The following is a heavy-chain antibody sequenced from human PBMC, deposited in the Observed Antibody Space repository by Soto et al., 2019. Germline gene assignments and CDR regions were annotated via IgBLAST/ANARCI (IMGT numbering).Heavy chain of an antibody. Sequence: DSLQVSCKASGYTFTSYYMHWVRQAPGQGLEWMGIINPSGGSTSYAQKFQGRVTMTRDTSTSTVYMELSSLRSEDTAVYYCARGVRSSSWEGGLYYYYHGMDVWGQGTTVTVSS. CDR2: INPSGGST. J-gene: IGHJ6*02. CDR3: ARGVRSSSWEGGLYYYYHGMDV. CDR1: GYTFTSYY. D-gene: IGHD6-13*01. V-gene: IGHV1-46*01.